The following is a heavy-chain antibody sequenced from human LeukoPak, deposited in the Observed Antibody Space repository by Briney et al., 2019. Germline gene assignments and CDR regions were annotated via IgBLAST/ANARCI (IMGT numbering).Heavy chain of an antibody. V-gene: IGHV3-23*01. Sequence: GGSLRLSCAASGFTFSSYAMSWVRQAPGKGLEWVSAITGSGGSTYYSDSVKGRFTISRDNSKNTLFLQMNSLRAEDTAVYYCARDRPQSGSHGAFDIWGQGTMVTVSS. J-gene: IGHJ3*02. CDR2: ITGSGGST. CDR1: GFTFSSYA. CDR3: ARDRPQSGSHGAFDI. D-gene: IGHD1-26*01.